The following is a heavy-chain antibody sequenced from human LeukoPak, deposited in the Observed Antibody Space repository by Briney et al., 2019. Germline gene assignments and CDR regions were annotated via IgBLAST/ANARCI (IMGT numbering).Heavy chain of an antibody. CDR2: IYPGDSDT. Sequence: GESLKIYCNGSGYSFTSYWIGWVRQMPGKGLEWMGIIYPGDSDTRYSPSFQGQVTISADKSISTAYLQWSSLKASDTAMYYCARTGFWSGYYTVNFDYWGQGTLVTVSS. V-gene: IGHV5-51*01. J-gene: IGHJ4*02. D-gene: IGHD3-3*01. CDR3: ARTGFWSGYYTVNFDY. CDR1: GYSFTSYW.